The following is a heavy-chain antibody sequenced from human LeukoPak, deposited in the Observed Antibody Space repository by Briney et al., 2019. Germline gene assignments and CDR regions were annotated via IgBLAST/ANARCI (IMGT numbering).Heavy chain of an antibody. Sequence: GGSLRLSCAASGFTFRTYSIHWVRQAPGKGLEWVTVVSADGRTQLYSDSVKGRFTVSRDNSLNTLHLQMNSLKTEDTAVYYCAREFGHNRWYFDYWGQGALVTVSS. D-gene: IGHD5-24*01. CDR1: GFTFRTYS. V-gene: IGHV3-30*03. J-gene: IGHJ4*02. CDR3: AREFGHNRWYFDY. CDR2: VSADGRTQ.